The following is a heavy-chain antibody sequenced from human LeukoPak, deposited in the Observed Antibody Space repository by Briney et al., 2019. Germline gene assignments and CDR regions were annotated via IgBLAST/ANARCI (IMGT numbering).Heavy chain of an antibody. CDR1: GGSFSGYY. D-gene: IGHD6-13*01. Sequence: SETLSLTCAVYGGSFSGYYWSWIRQPPGKGLEWIGEINHSGSTNYNPSLKSRVTISVDTSKNQFSLKLSSVTAADTAVYYCVSGARDGGSIAAAGHFDYWGQGTLVTVSS. V-gene: IGHV4-34*01. CDR2: INHSGST. J-gene: IGHJ4*02. CDR3: VSGARDGGSIAAAGHFDY.